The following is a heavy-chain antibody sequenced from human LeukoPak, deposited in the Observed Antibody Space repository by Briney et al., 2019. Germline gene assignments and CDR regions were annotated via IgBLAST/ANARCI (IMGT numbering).Heavy chain of an antibody. CDR3: ARVAIRYSGSYSALDY. J-gene: IGHJ4*02. D-gene: IGHD1-26*01. CDR1: GGTFSSYA. Sequence: GASVKVSCKASGGTFSSYAISWVRQAPGQGLEWVGGIIPIFGTANYAQKFQGRVTITTDESTSTAYMELSSLRSEDTAVHYCARVAIRYSGSYSALDYWGQGTLVTVPS. V-gene: IGHV1-69*05. CDR2: IIPIFGTA.